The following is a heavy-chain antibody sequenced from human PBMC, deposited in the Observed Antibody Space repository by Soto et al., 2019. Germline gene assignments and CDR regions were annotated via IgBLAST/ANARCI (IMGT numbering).Heavy chain of an antibody. CDR1: GGSISSGGYY. CDR3: TGIAPDIYYGMDV. Sequence: SETLSLTCTVSGGSISSGGYYWSWIRQHPGKGLEWIGYIYYSGSTYYNPSLKSRVTISVDTSKNQFSLKLSSVTAADTAVYYCTGIAPDIYYGMDVWGQGPAVT. J-gene: IGHJ6*02. V-gene: IGHV4-31*03. D-gene: IGHD1-20*01. CDR2: IYYSGST.